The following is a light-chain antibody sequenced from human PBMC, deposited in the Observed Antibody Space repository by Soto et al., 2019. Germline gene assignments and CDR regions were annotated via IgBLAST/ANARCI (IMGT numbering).Light chain of an antibody. CDR2: GIS. CDR1: QTIGRN. Sequence: EIVMTQSPGTLSLSPGETATLSCRASQTIGRNYLAWYQQKPGQAPRLLIYGISTRAADIPARFSGSGSGTDFTLTISSLQSEDFAFYYCQQHSKWPITFGEGTGLEIK. J-gene: IGKJ5*01. CDR3: QQHSKWPIT. V-gene: IGKV3-15*01.